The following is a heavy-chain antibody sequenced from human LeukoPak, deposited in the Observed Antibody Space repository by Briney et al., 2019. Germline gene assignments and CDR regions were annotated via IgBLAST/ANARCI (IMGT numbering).Heavy chain of an antibody. Sequence: SQTLSLTCAISGDSVSSNSAAWNWIRQSPSRGLEWLGRTYYRSKWYNDYAVSVKSRITINPDTSKNQFSLQLNSVTPEDTAVYYCAGETGFYDSSGYLTGSTDYWGQGTLVTVSS. J-gene: IGHJ4*02. CDR2: TYYRSKWYN. V-gene: IGHV6-1*01. D-gene: IGHD3-22*01. CDR3: AGETGFYDSSGYLTGSTDY. CDR1: GDSVSSNSAA.